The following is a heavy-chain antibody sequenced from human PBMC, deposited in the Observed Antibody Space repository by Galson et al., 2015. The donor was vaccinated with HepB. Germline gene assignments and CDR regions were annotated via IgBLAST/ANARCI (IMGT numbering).Heavy chain of an antibody. CDR1: GFTLDTYD. CDR3: ARVGGAYYYDISGALLDF. J-gene: IGHJ4*02. V-gene: IGHV3-23*01. CDR2: ISGNDGRT. D-gene: IGHD3-22*01. Sequence: SLRLSCAASGFTLDTYDMTWVRQAPGQGLDWVSSISGNDGRTYYADSVKGRFTISRDVSKNTLSLQMHSLRADDTAVYYCARVGGAYYYDISGALLDFWGQGTLVSVSA.